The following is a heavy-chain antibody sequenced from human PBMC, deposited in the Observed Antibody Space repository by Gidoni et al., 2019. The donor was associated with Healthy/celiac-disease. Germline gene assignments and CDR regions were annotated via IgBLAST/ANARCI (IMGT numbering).Heavy chain of an antibody. V-gene: IGHV2-26*01. CDR1: GFSLSNARMG. D-gene: IGHD2-2*01. CDR2: IFSNDEK. CDR3: ARIGVVPAAAYYYYYYMDV. Sequence: QVTLKESGPVLVKPTETLTLTCTVSGFSLSNARMGVSWIRQPPGKALEWLAHIFSNDEKSYSTSLKSRLTISKDTSKSQVVLTMTNMDPVDTATYYCARIGVVPAAAYYYYYYMDVWGKGTTVTVSS. J-gene: IGHJ6*03.